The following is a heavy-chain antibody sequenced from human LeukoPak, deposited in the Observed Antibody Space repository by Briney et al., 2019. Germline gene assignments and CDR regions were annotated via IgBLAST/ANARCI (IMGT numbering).Heavy chain of an antibody. J-gene: IGHJ1*01. Sequence: SETLPLACTVSGGSISSGGYYWSWIRQHPGKGLEWIGYIYYSGSTYYNPSLKSRVTISVDTSKNQFSLKLSSVTAADTAVYYCARVRLEAYCGGDCPEYFQHWGQGTLVTVSS. CDR2: IYYSGST. V-gene: IGHV4-31*03. CDR3: ARVRLEAYCGGDCPEYFQH. D-gene: IGHD2-21*02. CDR1: GGSISSGGYY.